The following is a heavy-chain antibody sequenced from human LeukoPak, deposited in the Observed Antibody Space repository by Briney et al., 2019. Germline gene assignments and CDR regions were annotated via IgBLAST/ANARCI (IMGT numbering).Heavy chain of an antibody. J-gene: IGHJ2*01. CDR2: IYYSGST. D-gene: IGHD3-10*01. Sequence: SETLSPTCTVSGGSISNYYWSWIRQPPGKGLEWIGYIYYSGSTNYNPSLKSRVTISVDTSKNQFSLKLSSVTAAGTAVYYCAKVGWFGDWYFDLWGRGTLVTVSS. CDR3: AKVGWFGDWYFDL. CDR1: GGSISNYY. V-gene: IGHV4-59*12.